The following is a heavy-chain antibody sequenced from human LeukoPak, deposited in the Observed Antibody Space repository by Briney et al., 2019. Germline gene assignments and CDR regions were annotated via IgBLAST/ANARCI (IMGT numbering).Heavy chain of an antibody. CDR2: IRSISSFI. J-gene: IGHJ4*02. CDR3: TRGGRNSSYYWYY. Sequence: GGSLRLSCAASGLNFNIYSMNCVRQTPGERLEWVSSIRSISSFIFYADSLKGRFTISRDKAENSVYLRMNNLREEDTAVYYCTRGGRNSSYYWYYWGQGTLVTVSS. CDR1: GLNFNIYS. V-gene: IGHV3-21*01. D-gene: IGHD1-26*01.